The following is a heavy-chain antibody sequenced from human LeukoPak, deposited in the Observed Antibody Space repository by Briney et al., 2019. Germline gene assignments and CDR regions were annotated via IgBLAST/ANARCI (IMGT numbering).Heavy chain of an antibody. J-gene: IGHJ3*01. CDR2: ISGSGSST. CDR1: GFTFSTYA. V-gene: IGHV3-23*01. CDR3: AKEMATIRAFAF. Sequence: GGSLRLSCAASGFTFSTYAMSWVRQAPGKGLEWVSVISGSGSSTYYADSVEGRFTISRDNSKNTLYLQMNSLRAEDTAVYYCAKEMATIRAFAFWGQGTMVTVSS. D-gene: IGHD5-24*01.